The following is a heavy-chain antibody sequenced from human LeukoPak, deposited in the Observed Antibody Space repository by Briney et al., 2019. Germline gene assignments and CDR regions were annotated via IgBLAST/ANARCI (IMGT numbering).Heavy chain of an antibody. CDR2: IYTSGST. J-gene: IGHJ5*02. V-gene: IGHV4-4*07. Sequence: SETLSLTCTVSGGSISSYYWSWIRQPAGKGLEWIGRIYTSGSTNYNPSLKSRVTISVDTSKNQFSLKLSSVTAADTAVYYCASYQTDCTNGVCANWFDPWGQGTLVTVSS. CDR1: GGSISSYY. D-gene: IGHD2-8*01. CDR3: ASYQTDCTNGVCANWFDP.